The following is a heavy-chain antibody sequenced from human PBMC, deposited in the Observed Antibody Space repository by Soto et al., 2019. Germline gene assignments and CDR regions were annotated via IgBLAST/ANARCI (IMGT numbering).Heavy chain of an antibody. J-gene: IGHJ4*02. CDR3: ARELFCYGYGVVDY. D-gene: IGHD5-18*01. CDR2: IWYDGSNK. CDR1: GFTFSSYG. V-gene: IGHV3-33*01. Sequence: QVQLVESGGGVVQPGRSLRLSCAASGFTFSSYGMHWVRQAPGKGLEWVAVIWYDGSNKYYADSVKGRFTITRDNSKNTLYQQMNSLRAEDTAVYYCARELFCYGYGVVDYWGQGTLVTVSS.